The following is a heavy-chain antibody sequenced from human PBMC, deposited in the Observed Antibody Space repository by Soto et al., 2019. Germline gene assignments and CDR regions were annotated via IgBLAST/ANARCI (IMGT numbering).Heavy chain of an antibody. CDR2: INAGNGNT. J-gene: IGHJ4*02. D-gene: IGHD6-19*01. V-gene: IGHV1-3*05. Sequence: QVQLVQSGAEEKKPGASVKVSCKASGYTFTSYAMHWVRQAPGQRLEWMGWINAGNGNTKYSQKFQGRVTITRDTSASTAYMELSSLRSEDTAVYYFAISPGIAVSDFWGQGTLVTVSS. CDR1: GYTFTSYA. CDR3: AISPGIAVSDF.